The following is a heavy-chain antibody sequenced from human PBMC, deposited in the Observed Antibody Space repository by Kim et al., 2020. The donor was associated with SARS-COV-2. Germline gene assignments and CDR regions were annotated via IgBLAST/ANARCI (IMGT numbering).Heavy chain of an antibody. J-gene: IGHJ3*02. Sequence: SETLSLTCTVSGGSISSGGYYWSWIRQHPGKGLEWIGYIYYSGSTYYNPSLKSRVTISVDTSKNQFSLKLSSVTAADTAVYYCARDRIVGALRAFDIWGQGTMVTVSS. V-gene: IGHV4-31*03. CDR2: IYYSGST. CDR3: ARDRIVGALRAFDI. D-gene: IGHD1-26*01. CDR1: GGSISSGGYY.